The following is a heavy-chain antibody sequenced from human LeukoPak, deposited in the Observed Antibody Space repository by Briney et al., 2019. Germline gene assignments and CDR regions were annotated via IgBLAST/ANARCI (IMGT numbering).Heavy chain of an antibody. V-gene: IGHV3-33*03. J-gene: IGHJ3*02. D-gene: IGHD3-16*01. CDR2: IWYDGSIQ. Sequence: GGSLRLSCAASGFNFSSYAMHWVRHSPGKGLEWMTGIWYDGSIQYYTVSVKGRFTVFRDNSENTLYLQMNSLRVDDTAVYYCAKDWGGGAFDIWGQGTMVTVSS. CDR1: GFNFSSYA. CDR3: AKDWGGGAFDI.